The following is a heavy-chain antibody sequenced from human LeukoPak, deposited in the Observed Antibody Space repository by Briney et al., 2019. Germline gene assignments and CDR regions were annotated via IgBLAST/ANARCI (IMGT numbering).Heavy chain of an antibody. Sequence: GGSLRLSCAATGFAISDYSMNWVRQVPGKGLEWVSYISSSSNKVYYADSVKGRFTISRDNAKNSLFLQMNSLRADDTAVYYCARAHPVPAAIFDYYYGMDVWGQGTTVTVSS. V-gene: IGHV3-48*01. CDR2: ISSSSNKV. J-gene: IGHJ6*02. D-gene: IGHD2-2*02. CDR3: ARAHPVPAAIFDYYYGMDV. CDR1: GFAISDYS.